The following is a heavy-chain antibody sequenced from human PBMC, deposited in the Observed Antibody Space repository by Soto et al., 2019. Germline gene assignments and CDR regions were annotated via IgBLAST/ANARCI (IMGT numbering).Heavy chain of an antibody. CDR3: ARGEVVVITYSDAFDI. CDR1: GGSFSGYY. CDR2: INHSGST. D-gene: IGHD3-22*01. Sequence: SETLSLTCAVYGGSFSGYYWSWIRQPPGRGLEWIGEINHSGSTNYNPSLKSRVTISVDTSKNQFSLKLSSVTAADTAVYYCARGEVVVITYSDAFDIWGQGTMVT. J-gene: IGHJ3*02. V-gene: IGHV4-34*01.